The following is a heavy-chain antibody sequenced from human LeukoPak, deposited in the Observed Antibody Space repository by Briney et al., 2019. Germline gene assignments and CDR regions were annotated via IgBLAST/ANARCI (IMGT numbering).Heavy chain of an antibody. Sequence: SETLSLTCTVSGGSISSGGYYWRWIRQHPGKGLEWIGYIYYSGSTYYNPPLKSRVTISVDTSKNQFSLKLSSVTAADTAVYYCARYCSGGSCYGEYFDYWGQGTLVTVSS. D-gene: IGHD2-15*01. J-gene: IGHJ4*02. V-gene: IGHV4-31*03. CDR3: ARYCSGGSCYGEYFDY. CDR1: GGSISSGGYY. CDR2: IYYSGST.